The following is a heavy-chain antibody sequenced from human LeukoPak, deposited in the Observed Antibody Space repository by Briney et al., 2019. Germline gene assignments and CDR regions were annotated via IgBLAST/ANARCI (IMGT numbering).Heavy chain of an antibody. CDR1: GGTFSSYA. CDR2: ISAYNGNT. V-gene: IGHV1-18*01. D-gene: IGHD2/OR15-2a*01. J-gene: IGHJ4*02. Sequence: ASVKVSCKASGGTFSSYAISWVRQAPGQGLEWMGWISAYNGNTNYAQKLQGRVTMTTDTSTSTAYMELRSLRSDDTAVYYCARERFLDWGRLGDYWGQGTLVTVSS. CDR3: ARERFLDWGRLGDY.